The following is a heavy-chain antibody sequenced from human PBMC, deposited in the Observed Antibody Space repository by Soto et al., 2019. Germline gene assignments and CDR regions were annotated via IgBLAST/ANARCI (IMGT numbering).Heavy chain of an antibody. CDR3: ARGWPAMVHPDAFDI. J-gene: IGHJ3*02. CDR2: IIPIFGTA. CDR1: GGTFSSYA. V-gene: IGHV1-69*13. Sequence: ASVKVSCKACGGTFSSYAISWVGQARGQGLEWMGGIIPIFGTANYAQKFQGRVTITADESTSTAYMELSSLRSEDTAVYYCARGWPAMVHPDAFDIWGQGTMVTVSS. D-gene: IGHD5-18*01.